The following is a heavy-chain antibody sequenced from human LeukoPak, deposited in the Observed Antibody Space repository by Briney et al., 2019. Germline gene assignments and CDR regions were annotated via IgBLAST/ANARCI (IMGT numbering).Heavy chain of an antibody. D-gene: IGHD3-10*01. CDR1: GFTFSSYW. CDR2: IKQDGREK. J-gene: IGHJ4*02. V-gene: IGHV3-7*01. Sequence: GGSLRLSCAASGFTFSSYWMSWVRQAPGKGLEGVANIKQDGREKYYVDSVKGRFTISRDNAKNSLYLQMNSLRAEDTAVYYCASWAVRGVRLVDYWGQGTLVTVSS. CDR3: ASWAVRGVRLVDY.